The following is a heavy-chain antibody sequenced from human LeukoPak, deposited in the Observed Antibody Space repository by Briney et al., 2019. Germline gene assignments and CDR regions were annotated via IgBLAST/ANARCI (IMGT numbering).Heavy chain of an antibody. CDR3: AKDSNTGGYSFGS. CDR1: GFTFHHFS. J-gene: IGHJ4*02. D-gene: IGHD5-12*01. V-gene: IGHV3-43*01. Sequence: GGSLRLSCAASGFTFHHFSMHWVRQPPGKGLEWVSLISWDGGITYYADSVRGRFTISRDNSKNSLSLEMNSLRTEDTALYYCAKDSNTGGYSFGSWGQGTLVTVTS. CDR2: ISWDGGIT.